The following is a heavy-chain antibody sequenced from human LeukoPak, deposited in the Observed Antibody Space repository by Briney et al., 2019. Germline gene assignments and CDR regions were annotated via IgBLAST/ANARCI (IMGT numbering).Heavy chain of an antibody. V-gene: IGHV4-39*01. J-gene: IGHJ3*02. CDR1: GGSISSSSYY. Sequence: SETLSLTCTVSGGSISSSSYYWGWIRQPPGKGLEWIGSIYYSGSTYYNPSLKSRVTISVDTSKNQFSLKPSSVTAADTAVYYCARHLPGTGDVAFDIWGQGTMVTVSS. CDR3: ARHLPGTGDVAFDI. D-gene: IGHD1-1*01. CDR2: IYYSGST.